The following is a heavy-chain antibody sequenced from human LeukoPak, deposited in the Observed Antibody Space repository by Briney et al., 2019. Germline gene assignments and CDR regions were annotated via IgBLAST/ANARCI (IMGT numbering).Heavy chain of an antibody. Sequence: GGSLRLSCAASGYTFSSYAMSWVRQAPGKGLEWVSAISGSGGSTYYADSVKGRFTISRDNAKNSLYLQMNSLRAEDTAVYYCARDSDITMIVVVIPFDYWGQGTLVTVSS. V-gene: IGHV3-23*01. CDR1: GYTFSSYA. D-gene: IGHD3-22*01. CDR2: ISGSGGST. CDR3: ARDSDITMIVVVIPFDY. J-gene: IGHJ4*02.